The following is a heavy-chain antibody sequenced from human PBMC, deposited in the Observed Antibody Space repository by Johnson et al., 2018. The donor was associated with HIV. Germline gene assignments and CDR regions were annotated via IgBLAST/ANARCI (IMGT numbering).Heavy chain of an antibody. CDR3: ARDVLGDGTYPPDAFDI. D-gene: IGHD2-8*02. J-gene: IGHJ3*02. CDR2: INQDGSEN. Sequence: VQLVESGGGVVQPRRSLRLSCAASGFTFSSYGMHWVRQAPGKGLEWVANINQDGSENYYVESVKGRFTISRDNAKNSLYLQVQSLRVEDTAVYYCARDVLGDGTYPPDAFDIWGQGTMVTVSS. CDR1: GFTFSSYG. V-gene: IGHV3-7*05.